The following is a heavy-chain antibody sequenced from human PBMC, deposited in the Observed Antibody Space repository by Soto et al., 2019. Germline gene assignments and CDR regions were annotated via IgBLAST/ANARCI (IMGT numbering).Heavy chain of an antibody. J-gene: IGHJ6*02. CDR3: ARLITAYYYYYGMDV. CDR2: IIPIFGTA. Sequence: ASVKVSCKASGGTFSSYAISWVRQAPGQGLEWMGGIIPIFGTANYAQKFQGRVTITADESTSTAYMELSSLRSEDTAVYYCARLITAYYYYYGMDVWGQGTTVTVSS. CDR1: GGTFSSYA. V-gene: IGHV1-69*13.